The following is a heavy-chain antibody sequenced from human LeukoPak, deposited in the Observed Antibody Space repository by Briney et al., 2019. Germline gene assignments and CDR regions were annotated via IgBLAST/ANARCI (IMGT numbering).Heavy chain of an antibody. CDR3: ARDRWFGELSAAFDI. V-gene: IGHV4-59*01. D-gene: IGHD3-10*01. CDR1: GGSISSYY. Sequence: SETLSLTCTVSGGSISSYYWSWIRQPPGEGLEWIGYIYYSGSTNYNPSLKSRVTISVDTSKNQFSLKLSSVTAADTAVYYCARDRWFGELSAAFDIWGQGTMVTVSS. CDR2: IYYSGST. J-gene: IGHJ3*02.